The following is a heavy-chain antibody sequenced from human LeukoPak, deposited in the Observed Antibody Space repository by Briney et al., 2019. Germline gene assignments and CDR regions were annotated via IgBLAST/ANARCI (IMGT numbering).Heavy chain of an antibody. CDR1: GFTFSSSA. CDR3: AATPSDSHANNWFDP. CDR2: IVVGSGET. Sequence: ASVKVSCKASGFTFSSSAIQWVRRARGQRLEWIGWIVVGSGETKYAQNFQGRVTITRDMSTSTAYMDLSSLGSEDTAVYYCAATPSDSHANNWFDPWGQGTLVTVSS. D-gene: IGHD3-3*01. V-gene: IGHV1-58*02. J-gene: IGHJ5*02.